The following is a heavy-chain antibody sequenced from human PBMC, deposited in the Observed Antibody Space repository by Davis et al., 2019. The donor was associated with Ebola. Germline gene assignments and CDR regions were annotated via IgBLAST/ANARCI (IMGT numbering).Heavy chain of an antibody. D-gene: IGHD1-7*01. CDR2: INHSGST. CDR3: ARENGTTFRFDY. Sequence: PSETLSLTCAVYGGSFSGYYWSWIRQPPGKGLEWIGEINHSGSTNYNPSLKSRVTISVDTSKNQFSLKLSSVTAVDTAVYYCARENGTTFRFDYWGQGTLVTVSS. J-gene: IGHJ4*02. V-gene: IGHV4-34*01. CDR1: GGSFSGYY.